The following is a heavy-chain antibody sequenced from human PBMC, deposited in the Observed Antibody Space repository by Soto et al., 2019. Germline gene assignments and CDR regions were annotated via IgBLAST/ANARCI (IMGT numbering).Heavy chain of an antibody. D-gene: IGHD5-12*01. CDR1: GGSISTYY. J-gene: IGHJ5*02. V-gene: IGHV4-59*01. Sequence: QLQPQESGPGLVKPSETLSLTCTVSGGSISTYYWNWIRQPPGKGLEWIGDIYYSGRTNYNPSLKSRVAISVDMSKNQFSLNLSSVTPADTAVYYCARGRGYSGQRRGWFDPWGQGTLVTVSS. CDR3: ARGRGYSGQRRGWFDP. CDR2: IYYSGRT.